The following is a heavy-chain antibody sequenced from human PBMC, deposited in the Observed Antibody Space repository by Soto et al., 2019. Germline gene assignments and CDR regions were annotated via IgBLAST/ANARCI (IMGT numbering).Heavy chain of an antibody. CDR1: GFTFSSYG. CDR3: ARAADFWSGYY. J-gene: IGHJ4*02. CDR2: IWYDGSNK. V-gene: IGHV3-33*08. D-gene: IGHD3-3*01. Sequence: VQLVESGGGLVQPGGSLRLSCAASGFTFSSYGMHWVRQAPGKGLEWVAVIWYDGSNKYYADSVKGRFTISRDNSKNTLYLQMNSLRAEDTAVYYCARAADFWSGYYWGQGTLVTVSS.